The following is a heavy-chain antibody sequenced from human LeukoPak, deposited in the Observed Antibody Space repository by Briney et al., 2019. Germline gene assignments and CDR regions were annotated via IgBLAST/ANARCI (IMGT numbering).Heavy chain of an antibody. CDR1: GFTFSNYW. Sequence: PGGSLRLSCAVSGFTFSNYWMSWVRQAPGKGLEWVASIKEDGSDKYYVDSVKGRFTISRDNAKNSLYLQMDSLRADDTAVYYCARDTYRFDDYWGQGTLVTVSS. CDR3: ARDTYRFDDY. CDR2: IKEDGSDK. J-gene: IGHJ4*02. V-gene: IGHV3-7*01.